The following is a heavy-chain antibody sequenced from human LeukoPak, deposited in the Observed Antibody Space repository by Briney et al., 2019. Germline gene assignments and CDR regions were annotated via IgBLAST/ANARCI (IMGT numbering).Heavy chain of an antibody. D-gene: IGHD3-22*01. CDR1: GFTFSSYW. CDR2: INSDGSST. J-gene: IGHJ4*02. CDR3: AKELQYYYDSSGYYYFDY. Sequence: GGSLRLSCAASGFTFSSYWMHWVRQAPGKGLVWVSRINSDGSSTTYADSVKGRFTISRDNAKNTLYLQMNSLRAEDTAVYYCAKELQYYYDSSGYYYFDYWGQGTLVTVSS. V-gene: IGHV3-74*01.